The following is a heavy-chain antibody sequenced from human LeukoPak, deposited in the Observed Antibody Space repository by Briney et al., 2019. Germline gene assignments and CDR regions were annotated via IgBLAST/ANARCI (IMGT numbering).Heavy chain of an antibody. CDR3: AARPYYYDSSGYLGGGYYYMDV. CDR2: MNPNRGNT. Sequence: ASVKVSCKASGYTFTSYDINWVRQATGQGLEWMGWMNPNRGNTGYAQKFQGRATMTRNPSISTASMELSSLRSEDTAVYYCAARPYYYDSSGYLGGGYYYMDVWGKGTTVTVSS. CDR1: GYTFTSYD. D-gene: IGHD3-22*01. J-gene: IGHJ6*03. V-gene: IGHV1-8*01.